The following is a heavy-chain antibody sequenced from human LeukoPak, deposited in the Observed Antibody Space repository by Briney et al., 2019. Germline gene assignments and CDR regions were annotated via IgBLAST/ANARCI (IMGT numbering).Heavy chain of an antibody. CDR1: GFTFSSYG. D-gene: IGHD1-26*01. CDR3: ARAPAGRSWFDP. J-gene: IGHJ5*02. CDR2: IWYDGSNK. V-gene: IGHV3-33*01. Sequence: PGGSLRLSCAASGFTFSSYGMHWVRQAPGKGLEWVAVIWYDGSNKYYADSVKGRFTNSRDNSKNTLYLQMNSLRAEDTAVYYCARAPAGRSWFDPWGQGTLVTVSS.